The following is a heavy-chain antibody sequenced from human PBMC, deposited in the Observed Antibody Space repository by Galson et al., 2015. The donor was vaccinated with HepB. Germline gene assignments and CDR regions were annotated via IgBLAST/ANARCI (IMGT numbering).Heavy chain of an antibody. V-gene: IGHV5-10-1*01. CDR2: IDPSDSYT. CDR1: GYSFTSYW. Sequence: QSGAEVKKPGESLRISCKGSGYSFTSYWISWVRQIPGKGLEWMGRIDPSDSYTNYSPSFQGHVTISADKSISTAYLQWSSLKASDTAMYYCERHPSKIVVPAATTFDYWGQGTLVTVSS. J-gene: IGHJ4*02. CDR3: ERHPSKIVVPAATTFDY. D-gene: IGHD2-2*01.